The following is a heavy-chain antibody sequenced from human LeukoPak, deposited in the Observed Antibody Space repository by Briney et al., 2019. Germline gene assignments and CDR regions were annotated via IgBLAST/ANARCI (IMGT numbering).Heavy chain of an antibody. CDR3: ARSPWVVVPAAIRIEITRIPYWFDP. V-gene: IGHV4-59*08. CDR1: GGSISSYY. J-gene: IGHJ5*02. D-gene: IGHD2-2*01. CDR2: IYYSGST. Sequence: SETLSLTCTVSGGSISSYYWSWIRQPPGKGLEWIGYIYYSGSTNYNPSLKSRVTISVDTSKNQFSLKLSSVTAADTAVYYCARSPWVVVPAAIRIEITRIPYWFDPWGQGTLVTVSS.